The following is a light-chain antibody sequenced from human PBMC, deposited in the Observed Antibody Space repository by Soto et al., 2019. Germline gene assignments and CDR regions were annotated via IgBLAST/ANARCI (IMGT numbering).Light chain of an antibody. CDR3: LQYQSYWT. CDR2: RAS. V-gene: IGKV1-5*03. Sequence: DIQMTQSPSTLSASVGDRVTITCRASQYISTWLAWYQQKPGKAPKLLISRASSLESGVPSRFSGSGSGTEFTLTISSLQPDDLATYYCLQYQSYWTFGQGTKVEVK. CDR1: QYISTW. J-gene: IGKJ1*01.